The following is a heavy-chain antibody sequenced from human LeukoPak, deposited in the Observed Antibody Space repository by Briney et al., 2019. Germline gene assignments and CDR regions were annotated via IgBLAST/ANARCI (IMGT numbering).Heavy chain of an antibody. CDR2: IYTSGST. V-gene: IGHV4-4*07. D-gene: IGHD1-26*01. Sequence: SETLSLTCTVSGGSISSYYWSWIRQPAGKGLEWIGRIYTSGSTNYNPSLKSRVTMSVDTSKNQFSLKLSSVTAADTAVYYCARKIRWRGVDAFDIWGQGTMVTVSS. CDR3: ARKIRWRGVDAFDI. J-gene: IGHJ3*02. CDR1: GGSISSYY.